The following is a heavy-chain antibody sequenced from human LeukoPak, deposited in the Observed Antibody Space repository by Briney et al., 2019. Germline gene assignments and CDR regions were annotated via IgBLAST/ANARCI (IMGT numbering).Heavy chain of an antibody. D-gene: IGHD5-18*01. CDR3: AKGELGLWFDY. Sequence: GRSLRLSCAASRFTFSSYGMHWVRQAPGKGLEWVALISYDGSNKYYADSVKGRFTISRDNSKNTLYPQMNSLRAEDTAVYYCAKGELGLWFDYWGQGTLVTVSS. CDR1: RFTFSSYG. CDR2: ISYDGSNK. V-gene: IGHV3-30*18. J-gene: IGHJ4*02.